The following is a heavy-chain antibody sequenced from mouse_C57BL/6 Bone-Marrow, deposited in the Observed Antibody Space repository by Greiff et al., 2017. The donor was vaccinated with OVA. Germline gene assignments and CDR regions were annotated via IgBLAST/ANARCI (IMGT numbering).Heavy chain of an antibody. CDR2: IFPGSGST. J-gene: IGHJ1*03. CDR1: GYTFTDYY. D-gene: IGHD2-1*01. V-gene: IGHV1-75*01. CDR3: ARDPLYGNYWYFDV. Sequence: QVQLKESGPELVKPGASVKISCKASGYTFTDYYINWVKQRPGQGLEWIGWIFPGSGSTYYNEKFKGKATLTVDKSSSTAYMLLSSLTSEDSAVYFCARDPLYGNYWYFDVWGTGTTVTVSS.